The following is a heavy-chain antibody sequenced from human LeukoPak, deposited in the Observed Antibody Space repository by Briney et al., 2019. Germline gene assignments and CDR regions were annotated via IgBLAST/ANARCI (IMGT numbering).Heavy chain of an antibody. CDR3: ARDPLDGYNYVGY. V-gene: IGHV4-39*07. CDR2: IYYSGST. Sequence: SETLSLTCTVSGGSISSSSYYWGWIRQPPGKGLEWIGSIYYSGSTYYNPSLKSRVTISVDTSKNQFSLKVSSVTAADTAVYYCARDPLDGYNYVGYWGQGTLVTVSS. J-gene: IGHJ4*02. CDR1: GGSISSSSYY. D-gene: IGHD5-24*01.